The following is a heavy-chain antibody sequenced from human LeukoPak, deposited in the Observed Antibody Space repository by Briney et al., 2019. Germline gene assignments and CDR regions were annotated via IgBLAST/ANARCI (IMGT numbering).Heavy chain of an antibody. CDR1: GFTFTSYW. Sequence: GGSLRLSCAASGFTFTSYWMSWVRQAPGKGLEWVASIKQDGTEKHYVDSVKGRFTISKDNAKNSLYLQMNSLRAEDTAVYYCAREDHSNYEYWGQGTLVTVSS. CDR3: AREDHSNYEY. V-gene: IGHV3-7*03. J-gene: IGHJ4*02. CDR2: IKQDGTEK. D-gene: IGHD4-11*01.